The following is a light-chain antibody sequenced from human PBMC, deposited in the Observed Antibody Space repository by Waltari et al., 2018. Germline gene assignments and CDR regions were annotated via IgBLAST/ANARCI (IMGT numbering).Light chain of an antibody. J-gene: IGLJ3*02. Sequence: QSALTQPASVSGSPGQSITISCSGTSSDIGRYDLVSWYQQHPGKAPKFMISEVSERPSGVSNRFSGSKSGNTASLTISGLQAEDEADYYCCSYAGSGSWVFGGGTKLTVL. V-gene: IGLV2-23*02. CDR3: CSYAGSGSWV. CDR1: SSDIGRYDL. CDR2: EVS.